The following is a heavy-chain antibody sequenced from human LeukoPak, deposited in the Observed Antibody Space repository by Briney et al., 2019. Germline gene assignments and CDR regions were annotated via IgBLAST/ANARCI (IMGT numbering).Heavy chain of an antibody. Sequence: SETLSLTCAVYGGSFSGYYWSWIRQPPGKGLEWIGEINHSGSTNYNSSLKSRVTISVGTSKNQFSLKLSSVTAADTAVYYCARDTYYDFWSGYYPPWGQGTLVTVSS. CDR2: INHSGST. V-gene: IGHV4-34*01. D-gene: IGHD3-3*01. J-gene: IGHJ1*01. CDR3: ARDTYYDFWSGYYPP. CDR1: GGSFSGYY.